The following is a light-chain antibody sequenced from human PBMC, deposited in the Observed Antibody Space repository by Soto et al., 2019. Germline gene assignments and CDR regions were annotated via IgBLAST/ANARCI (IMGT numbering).Light chain of an antibody. Sequence: EIVLTQSPGTLSLSPGERATLSCRASRSVGANLAGYQQRPGQAPRLLIFGASTRATGVPARFSGSGSGTEFTLSISSLQSEDCAIYYCKHYISWAAIAFGQGTRLEI. CDR1: RSVGAN. V-gene: IGKV3-15*01. CDR2: GAS. J-gene: IGKJ5*01. CDR3: KHYISWAAIA.